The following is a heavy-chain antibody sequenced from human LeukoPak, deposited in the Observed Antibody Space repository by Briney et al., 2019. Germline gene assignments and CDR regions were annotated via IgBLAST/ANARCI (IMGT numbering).Heavy chain of an antibody. Sequence: ASVKVSCKASGYTFTDYYIHWVRQAPGQGLEWLGWINPNSGGTKYAQKFQGRVTMTRDPSISTAYMELSRLRSDDTAVYYCARTGYYYDSSGYYYLYWGQGTLVTVSS. V-gene: IGHV1-2*02. CDR1: GYTFTDYY. CDR3: ARTGYYYDSSGYYYLY. J-gene: IGHJ4*02. D-gene: IGHD3-22*01. CDR2: INPNSGGT.